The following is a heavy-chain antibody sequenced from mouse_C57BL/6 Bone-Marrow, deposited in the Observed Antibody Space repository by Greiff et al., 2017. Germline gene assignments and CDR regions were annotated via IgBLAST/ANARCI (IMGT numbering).Heavy chain of an antibody. CDR1: GYTFTSYW. D-gene: IGHD2-1*01. V-gene: IGHV1-64*01. CDR2: IHSNSGST. J-gene: IGHJ1*03. CDR3: ANLLPDV. Sequence: QVQLQQPGAELVKPGASVKLSCKASGYTFTSYWMPWVKQRPGQGLEWIGMIHSNSGSTNYNEKVKSKATLTVENSTSTAYMQLSSLTSEDSAVYCCANLLPDVWGTGTTVTVAS.